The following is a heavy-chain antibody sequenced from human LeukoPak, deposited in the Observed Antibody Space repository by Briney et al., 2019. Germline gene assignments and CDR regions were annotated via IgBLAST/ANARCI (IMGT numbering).Heavy chain of an antibody. J-gene: IGHJ5*02. D-gene: IGHD3-22*01. CDR3: ARSTYYYDSSGSNWFDP. CDR1: GYTFTSYY. V-gene: IGHV1-46*01. CDR2: INPSGGST. Sequence: ASVKVSCTASGYTFTSYYMHWVRQAPGQGLEWMGIINPSGGSTSYAQKFQGRVTMTRDTSTSTVYMELSSLRSEDTAVYYCARSTYYYDSSGSNWFDPWGQGTLVTVSS.